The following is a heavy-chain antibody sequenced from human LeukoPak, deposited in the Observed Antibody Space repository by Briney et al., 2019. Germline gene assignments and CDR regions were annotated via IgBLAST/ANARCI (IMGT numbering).Heavy chain of an antibody. V-gene: IGHV3-23*01. CDR3: AKMQGYLDY. J-gene: IGHJ4*02. CDR1: GFTFSSQG. Sequence: GGSLRLSCAASGFTFSSQGMSWVRQAPGKGLEWVSAITGSGSITYYSDSVKGRFTISRDNSKNTVYLQLNSLRVEDTAVYYCAKMQGYLDYWGQGTLVTVSS. CDR2: ITGSGSIT.